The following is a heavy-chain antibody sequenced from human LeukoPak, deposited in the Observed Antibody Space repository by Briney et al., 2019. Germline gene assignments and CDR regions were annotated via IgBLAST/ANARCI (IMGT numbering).Heavy chain of an antibody. V-gene: IGHV1-18*01. CDR1: GYIFSNYG. J-gene: IGHJ5*02. Sequence: ASVKVSCKASGYIFSNYGISWVRQAPGHGLEWMGWISSAGNTNYAPKFQDRATMTTDTSTSTAYIELGSLRFDDTAVYYCARDFAWGSGGAPIDDNWLDPWGQGTLVTVSS. CDR3: ARDFAWGSGGAPIDDNWLDP. CDR2: ISSAGNT. D-gene: IGHD7-27*01.